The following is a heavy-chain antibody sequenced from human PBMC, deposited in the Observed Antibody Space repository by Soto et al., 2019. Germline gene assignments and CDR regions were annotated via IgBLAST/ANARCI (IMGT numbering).Heavy chain of an antibody. CDR2: INHSGST. CDR3: ARGLINWNYVAGEGGRYMDV. V-gene: IGHV4-34*01. J-gene: IGHJ6*03. D-gene: IGHD1-7*01. Sequence: SETLSLTCAVYGGSFSGYYWSWIRQPPGKGLEWIGEINHSGSTNYNPSLKSRVTISVDTSKNQFSLKLSSVTAADTAVYYCARGLINWNYVAGEGGRYMDVWGKGTTVTVSS. CDR1: GGSFSGYY.